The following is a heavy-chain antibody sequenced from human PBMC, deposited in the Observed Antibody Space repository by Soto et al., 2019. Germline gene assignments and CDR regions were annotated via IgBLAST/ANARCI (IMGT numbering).Heavy chain of an antibody. V-gene: IGHV3-23*01. D-gene: IGHD6-19*01. CDR2: ISVSGGST. J-gene: IGHJ4*02. CDR1: GFTFISYA. CDR3: AKDSSGWALLFEY. Sequence: GXSLRLSCAASGFTFISYAISWVRQAPGKVLEWVSAISVSGGSTYYADSVKGRFTISRDNSKNTLYLQMKSLRAEDTAVYYCAKDSSGWALLFEYWGQGTMVNVS.